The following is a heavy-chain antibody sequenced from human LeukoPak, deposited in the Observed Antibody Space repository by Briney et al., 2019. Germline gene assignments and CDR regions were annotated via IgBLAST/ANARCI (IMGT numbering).Heavy chain of an antibody. CDR1: GFTFSSYG. D-gene: IGHD2/OR15-2a*01. V-gene: IGHV3-23*01. J-gene: IGHJ3*02. Sequence: GGTLRLSCAASGFTFSSYGMSWVRQAPGKGLEWVSAISGSGGSTYYADSVKGRFTISRDNSKNTLYLQMNSLRAEDTAVYYCARVLFPRAFDIWGQGTMVTVSS. CDR2: ISGSGGST. CDR3: ARVLFPRAFDI.